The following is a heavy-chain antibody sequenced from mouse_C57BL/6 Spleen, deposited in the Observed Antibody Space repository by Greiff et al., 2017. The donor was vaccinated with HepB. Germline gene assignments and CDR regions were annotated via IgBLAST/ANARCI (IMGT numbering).Heavy chain of an antibody. Sequence: EVQRVESGGGLVQPGGSLSLSCAASGFTFTDYYMSWVRQPPGKALEWLGFIRNKANGYTTEYSASVKGRFTISRDNSQSILYLQMNALRAEDSATYYCARFFPPITTVGYYFDYWGQGTTLTVSS. CDR1: GFTFTDYY. CDR3: ARFFPPITTVGYYFDY. V-gene: IGHV7-3*01. CDR2: IRNKANGYTT. J-gene: IGHJ2*01. D-gene: IGHD1-1*01.